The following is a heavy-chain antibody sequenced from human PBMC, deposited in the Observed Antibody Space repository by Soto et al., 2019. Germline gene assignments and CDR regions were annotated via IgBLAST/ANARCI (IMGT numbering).Heavy chain of an antibody. CDR2: ISYDGSNK. Sequence: LRLSCAASGFTFSSYAMHWVRQAPGKGLEWVAVISYDGSNKYYADSVKGRFTISRDNSKNTLYLQMNSLRAEDTAVYYCAREETWGHDFWSGYLTNYYYYGMDVWGQGTTVTVS. J-gene: IGHJ6*02. CDR1: GFTFSSYA. CDR3: AREETWGHDFWSGYLTNYYYYGMDV. D-gene: IGHD3-3*01. V-gene: IGHV3-30-3*01.